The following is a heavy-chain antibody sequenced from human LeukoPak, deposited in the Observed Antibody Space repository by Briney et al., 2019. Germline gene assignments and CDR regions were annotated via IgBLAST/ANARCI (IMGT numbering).Heavy chain of an antibody. CDR1: GFTFGGYG. CDR3: ARSSPYYYYMDV. D-gene: IGHD6-13*01. Sequence: GGSLRLSCAGSGFTFGGYGMHWFRQTPGKGLEWVAVIWYDGSNKYYADSVKGRFTISRDNSKNTLYLQMNSLRAEDTAVYYCARSSPYYYYMDVWGKGTTVTVSS. V-gene: IGHV3-33*01. J-gene: IGHJ6*03. CDR2: IWYDGSNK.